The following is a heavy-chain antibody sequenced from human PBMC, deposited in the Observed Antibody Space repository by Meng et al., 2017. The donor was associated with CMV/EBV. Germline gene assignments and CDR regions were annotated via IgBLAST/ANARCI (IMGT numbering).Heavy chain of an antibody. CDR1: GYTVTDYY. Sequence: QVRLVQSGAEVKKPGASVKVSCKASGYTVTDYYIHWVRQAPGQWLEWMGWINPNDDTNYAQNFQGRVTMTRDMSINTVYMELSGLTSDDTAVYYCARSSGWSRFDYWGLGTLVTVSS. V-gene: IGHV1-2*02. CDR3: ARSSGWSRFDY. D-gene: IGHD6-19*01. CDR2: INPNDDT. J-gene: IGHJ4*02.